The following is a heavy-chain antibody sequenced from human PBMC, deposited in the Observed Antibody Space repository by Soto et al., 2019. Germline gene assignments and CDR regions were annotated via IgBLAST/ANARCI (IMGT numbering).Heavy chain of an antibody. V-gene: IGHV1-2*04. CDR2: INPNSGGT. CDR3: ARAAGHYDILTGYSSGTASYYFGY. J-gene: IGHJ4*02. Sequence: QVQLVQSGAEVKKPGASVKVSCKASGSTFTGYYMHWVRQAPGQGLEWMGWINPNSGGTNYAQKVQGWVPMTRDPSISTAYMELSRLRSDDTAVYYCARAAGHYDILTGYSSGTASYYFGYWGQGTLVTVSS. D-gene: IGHD3-9*01. CDR1: GSTFTGYY.